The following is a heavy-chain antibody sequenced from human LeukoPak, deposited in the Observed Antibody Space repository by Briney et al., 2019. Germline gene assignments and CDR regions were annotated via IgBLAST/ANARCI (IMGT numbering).Heavy chain of an antibody. V-gene: IGHV5-51*01. Sequence: GASLQISCKGSGYSFTSYWIGWVRPLPGKGLEWMGIIYPGDSDTRYSPSFQGQVTISADKSISTAYLQWSSLKASDTAMYYCARPTDYGGNSAFGYWGQGTLVTVSS. J-gene: IGHJ4*02. D-gene: IGHD4-23*01. CDR1: GYSFTSYW. CDR3: ARPTDYGGNSAFGY. CDR2: IYPGDSDT.